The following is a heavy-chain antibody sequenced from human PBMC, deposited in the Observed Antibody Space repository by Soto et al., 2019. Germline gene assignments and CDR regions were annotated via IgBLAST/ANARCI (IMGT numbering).Heavy chain of an antibody. V-gene: IGHV3-11*01. CDR3: AAALNRGGFSEGFEH. Sequence: QVQLVESGGGLVKTGGSLRLSCAASGFTFRNSFMGWIRQAPGKGLEWISYIFDGGNTVYYSYSVTGRFTTSRGNARNSLSLTMSGLRAEDKAVYYCAAALNRGGFSEGFEHWGQGTPVTVSS. CDR1: GFTFRNSF. D-gene: IGHD3-16*01. CDR2: IFDGGNTV. J-gene: IGHJ4*02.